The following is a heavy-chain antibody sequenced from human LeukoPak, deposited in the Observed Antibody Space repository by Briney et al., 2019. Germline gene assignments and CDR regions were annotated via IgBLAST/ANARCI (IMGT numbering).Heavy chain of an antibody. D-gene: IGHD3-3*01. CDR2: MNPNSGNT. J-gene: IGHJ6*02. CDR3: ARGRAHDFWSGYYHYYGMDV. Sequence: ASVKVSCKASGYTFTGYYMNWVRQATGQGLEWMGWMNPNSGNTGYAQKFQGRVTMTRNTSISTAYMELSSLRSEDTAVYYCARGRAHDFWSGYYHYYGMDVWGQGTTVTVSS. CDR1: GYTFTGYY. V-gene: IGHV1-8*02.